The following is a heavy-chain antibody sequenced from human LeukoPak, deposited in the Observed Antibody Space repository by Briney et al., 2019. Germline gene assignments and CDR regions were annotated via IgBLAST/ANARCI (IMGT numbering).Heavy chain of an antibody. CDR2: MSPNSGNT. Sequence: ASVKVSCKASGYTFTSYDINWVRQATGQGLEWMGWMSPNSGNTGYEQKFQGRLTLTRNTSISTAYMELSSLRSEDTAIYYCATCRGDCGGAFDVWGQGTMVTVSS. CDR1: GYTFTSYD. V-gene: IGHV1-8*01. CDR3: ATCRGDCGGAFDV. D-gene: IGHD2-21*02. J-gene: IGHJ3*01.